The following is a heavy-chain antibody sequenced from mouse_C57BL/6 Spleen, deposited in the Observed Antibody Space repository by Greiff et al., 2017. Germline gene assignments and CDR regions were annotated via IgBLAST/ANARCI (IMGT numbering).Heavy chain of an antibody. V-gene: IGHV5-17*01. CDR1: GFTFSDYG. Sequence: EVKLVESGGGLVKPGGSLKLSCAASGFTFSDYGMHWVRQAPEKGLEWVAYISSGSSTIYYADTVKGRFTISRDNAKNTLFLQMTSLRSEDTAMYYCANQGGLYYYGRSWFAYWGQGTLVTVSA. J-gene: IGHJ3*01. CDR3: ANQGGLYYYGRSWFAY. D-gene: IGHD1-1*01. CDR2: ISSGSSTI.